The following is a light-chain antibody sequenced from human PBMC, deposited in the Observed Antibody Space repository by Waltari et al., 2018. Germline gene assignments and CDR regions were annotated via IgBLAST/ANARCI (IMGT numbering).Light chain of an antibody. J-gene: IGLJ3*02. CDR3: SAWDSDLVAVV. CDR2: RSN. CDR1: RNNVANPE. Sequence: QAGMTQPPSLSRDLGQTATLTCPVNRNNVANPEAACPPQHRRPPPKLLSLRSNNRPSGISERFSASTSGNTASLTITGLQPDDEADYYCSAWDSDLVAVVCGGGTRLTVL. V-gene: IGLV10-54*04.